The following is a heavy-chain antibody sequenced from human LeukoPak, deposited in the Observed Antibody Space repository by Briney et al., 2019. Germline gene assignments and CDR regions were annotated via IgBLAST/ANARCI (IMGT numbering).Heavy chain of an antibody. CDR3: ARDRSLFVGGNSEGFDY. Sequence: RSLRLSCAASGFTFSSYSMHWVRQAPGKGLEWVAVISYDGSNKYYTDSVKGRFTISRDNSKNTLYLQMNSLRAEDTAVYYCARDRSLFVGGNSEGFDYWGQGTLVTVSS. J-gene: IGHJ4*02. CDR2: ISYDGSNK. CDR1: GFTFSSYS. V-gene: IGHV3-30-3*01. D-gene: IGHD4-23*01.